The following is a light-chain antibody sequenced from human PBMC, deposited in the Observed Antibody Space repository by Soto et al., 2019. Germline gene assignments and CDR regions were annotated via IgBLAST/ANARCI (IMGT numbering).Light chain of an antibody. J-gene: IGLJ2*01. CDR1: SSDIGGYKY. V-gene: IGLV2-14*01. CDR2: EVT. CDR3: SSYTIYSTLLL. Sequence: QSALTQPASVSGSPGQSITISGTGTSSDIGGYKYVSWYQQHPGKAPKLIIYEVTNRPSGVSDRFSGSKSGNTASLTISGLQAEDEADYYCSSYTIYSTLLLFGGGTTLTVL.